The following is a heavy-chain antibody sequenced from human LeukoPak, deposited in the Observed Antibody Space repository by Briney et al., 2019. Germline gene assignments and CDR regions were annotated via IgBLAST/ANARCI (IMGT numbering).Heavy chain of an antibody. D-gene: IGHD6-19*01. CDR1: GGSISSNIYY. CDR2: IFYSGNT. J-gene: IGHJ3*02. Sequence: PSETLSLTCTVSGGSISSNIYYWAWIRQPPGKGLEWIGNIFYSGNTYYNPSLQSRVTVSVDTSKNQFSLKLSSVTAADTAVYYCARYPKSYSSGWTALDIWGQGTMVTVSS. V-gene: IGHV4-39*01. CDR3: ARYPKSYSSGWTALDI.